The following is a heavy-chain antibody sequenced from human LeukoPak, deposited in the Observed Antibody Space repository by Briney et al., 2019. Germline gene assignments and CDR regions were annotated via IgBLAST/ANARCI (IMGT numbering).Heavy chain of an antibody. CDR2: IKQDGSEK. CDR3: ARSIAVAGKYFQH. J-gene: IGHJ1*01. Sequence: GGSLRLSCAASGFTFSSYWMSWVRQAPGKGLEWVANIKQDGSEKYYVDSVKGRFTISRDNAKNSLYLQMNSLRAEDTAVYYCARSIAVAGKYFQHWGQGTLVTVSS. CDR1: GFTFSSYW. D-gene: IGHD6-13*01. V-gene: IGHV3-7*01.